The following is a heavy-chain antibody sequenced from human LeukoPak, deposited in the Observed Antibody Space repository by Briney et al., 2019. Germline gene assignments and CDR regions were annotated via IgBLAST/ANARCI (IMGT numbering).Heavy chain of an antibody. V-gene: IGHV1-2*02. J-gene: IGHJ4*02. D-gene: IGHD5-24*01. CDR1: GYTFTSYA. CDR3: ARDRYGDGFAHFDY. CDR2: ITPSGGT. Sequence: GASVTVSRKASGYTFTSYAMHWVRQAPGQGLEWMGWITPSGGTNYPQKFQGRVAITRDTSITTAYMDLSRLTSDDTAVYYCARDRYGDGFAHFDYWGQGALVTVSS.